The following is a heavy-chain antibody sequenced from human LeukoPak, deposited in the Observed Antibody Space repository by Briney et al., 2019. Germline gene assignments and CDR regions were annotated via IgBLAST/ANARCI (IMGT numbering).Heavy chain of an antibody. V-gene: IGHV3-21*01. CDR2: ISSSSSYI. CDR3: ARDPPHGMDV. Sequence: GGSLRLSCAASGFTFSSYSLNWVRQAPGKGLEWVSSISSSSSYIYYADSVKGRFTISRDNAKNSLYLQMNSLRAEDTAVYYCARDPPHGMDVWGQGTTVTVSS. J-gene: IGHJ6*02. CDR1: GFTFSSYS.